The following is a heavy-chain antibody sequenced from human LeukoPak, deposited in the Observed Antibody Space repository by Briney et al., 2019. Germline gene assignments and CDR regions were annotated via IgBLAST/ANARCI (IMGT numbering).Heavy chain of an antibody. Sequence: QPGGSLRLSCAASGFTFSSYAMSWVRQAPGKGLEWVSAISGSGGSTYYADSVKGRFTISRDNSKNTLYLQMNSLRAEDTAVYYCEKGSSYYDSSCYRRSYYYYYMDVWGKGTTVTVSS. V-gene: IGHV3-23*01. J-gene: IGHJ6*03. CDR2: ISGSGGST. CDR3: EKGSSYYDSSCYRRSYYYYYMDV. CDR1: GFTFSSYA. D-gene: IGHD3-22*01.